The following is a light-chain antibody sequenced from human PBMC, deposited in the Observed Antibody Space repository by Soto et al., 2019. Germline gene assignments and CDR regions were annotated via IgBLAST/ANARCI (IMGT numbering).Light chain of an antibody. Sequence: QSALTQPASVSGSPGQSITISCTGTSSDVGSYNLVSWYQEHLGKAPKLMIFEVSKRPSGVSNRFSGSKSGNTASLTISGLQAEDEADYYCCTYAGGSTYVFGTGTRSPS. CDR2: EVS. CDR3: CTYAGGSTYV. V-gene: IGLV2-23*02. CDR1: SSDVGSYNL. J-gene: IGLJ1*01.